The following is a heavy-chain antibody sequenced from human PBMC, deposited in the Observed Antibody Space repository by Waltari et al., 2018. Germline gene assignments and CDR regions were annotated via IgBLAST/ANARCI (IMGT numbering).Heavy chain of an antibody. Sequence: QVQLVQSGAEVKKPGSSVKVSCKASGGTFSSYAISWVRQAPGQGLEWMGGIIPIFGTANYAQKFQGRVTITTDESTSTAYMELSSLRSEDTAVYYCARPAIIAAAGSYYYMDVWVKGTTVTVSS. D-gene: IGHD6-13*01. CDR2: IIPIFGTA. CDR1: GGTFSSYA. CDR3: ARPAIIAAAGSYYYMDV. J-gene: IGHJ6*03. V-gene: IGHV1-69*05.